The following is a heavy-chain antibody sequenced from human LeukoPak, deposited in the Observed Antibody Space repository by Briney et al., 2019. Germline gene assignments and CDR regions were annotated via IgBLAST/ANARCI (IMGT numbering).Heavy chain of an antibody. Sequence: GGSLRLSCAASGFTFSSYWMSWVRQAPGKGLEWVANIKQDGSEKYYVDSVKGRFTISRDNAKNSLYLQMNSLRAEDTAVYYCARDLGDCSRTSCYYYYYMDVWGKGTTVTVSS. V-gene: IGHV3-7*01. CDR3: ARDLGDCSRTSCYYYYYMDV. D-gene: IGHD2-2*01. J-gene: IGHJ6*03. CDR2: IKQDGSEK. CDR1: GFTFSSYW.